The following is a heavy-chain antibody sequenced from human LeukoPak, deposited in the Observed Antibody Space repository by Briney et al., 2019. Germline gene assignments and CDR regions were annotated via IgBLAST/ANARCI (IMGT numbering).Heavy chain of an antibody. J-gene: IGHJ4*02. V-gene: IGHV4-4*07. CDR2: IYTSGST. Sequence: SETLSLTCAVYGGSISSYYWSWIRQPAGKGLEWIGRIYTSGSTNYNPSLKSRVTMSVDTSKNQFSLKLSSVTAADTAVYYCAREAGVAYSSGWYRVWGQGTLVTVSS. D-gene: IGHD6-19*01. CDR3: AREAGVAYSSGWYRV. CDR1: GGSISSYY.